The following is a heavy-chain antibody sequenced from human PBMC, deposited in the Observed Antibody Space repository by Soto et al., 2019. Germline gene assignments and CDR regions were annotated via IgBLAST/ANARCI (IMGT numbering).Heavy chain of an antibody. CDR1: GGSFSGYY. CDR3: ARIVSPRYDYVWGSYRPYYYYGMDV. CDR2: INHSGST. J-gene: IGHJ6*02. V-gene: IGHV4-34*01. D-gene: IGHD3-16*02. Sequence: SETLSLTCAVYGGSFSGYYWSWIRQPPGKGLEWIGEINHSGSTNYNPSLKSRVTISVDTSKNQFSPKLSSVTAADTAVYYCARIVSPRYDYVWGSYRPYYYYGMDVWGQGTTVTVSS.